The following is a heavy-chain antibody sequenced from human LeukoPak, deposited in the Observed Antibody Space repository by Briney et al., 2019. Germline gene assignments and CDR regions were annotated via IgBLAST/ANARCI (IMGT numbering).Heavy chain of an antibody. CDR3: ARDISGYYDSYYYFDY. Sequence: HSGGSLRLSCAASGFTFSSYWMSWVRQAPGKGLEWVANIKQDGSEKYYVDSVKGRFTISRDNAKNSLYLQMNSLRAEDTAVYYCARDISGYYDSYYYFDYWGQGTLVTVSS. CDR1: GFTFSSYW. J-gene: IGHJ4*02. D-gene: IGHD3-16*01. CDR2: IKQDGSEK. V-gene: IGHV3-7*01.